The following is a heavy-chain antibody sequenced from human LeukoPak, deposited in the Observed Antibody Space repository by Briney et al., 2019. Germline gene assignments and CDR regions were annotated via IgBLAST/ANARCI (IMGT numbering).Heavy chain of an antibody. CDR2: ISSSTI. J-gene: IGHJ4*02. V-gene: IGHV3-48*01. CDR3: ARIGSTMVRGAFDY. D-gene: IGHD3-10*01. CDR1: GFTFSSYS. Sequence: QPGGSLRLSCAASGFTFSSYSMNWVRQAPGKGLEWVSYISSSTIYYADSVKGRFTISRDNAKNSLYLQMNSLRAEDTAVYYCARIGSTMVRGAFDYWGQGTLVTVSS.